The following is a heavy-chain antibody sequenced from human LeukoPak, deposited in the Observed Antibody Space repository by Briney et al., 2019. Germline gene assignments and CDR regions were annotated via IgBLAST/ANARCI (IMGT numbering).Heavy chain of an antibody. CDR1: GFTFTGYS. J-gene: IGHJ4*02. Sequence: GGSLRLSCAASGFTFTGYSMSWVRQAPGKGLEWVSGTSDRGDYTYYADSVKGRFTISRDSSKNTLFLQMNSLRAEDTALYFCARKAQYNGHYPLDYWGQGTLVTVSS. CDR3: ARKAQYNGHYPLDY. D-gene: IGHD1-7*01. CDR2: TSDRGDYT. V-gene: IGHV3-23*01.